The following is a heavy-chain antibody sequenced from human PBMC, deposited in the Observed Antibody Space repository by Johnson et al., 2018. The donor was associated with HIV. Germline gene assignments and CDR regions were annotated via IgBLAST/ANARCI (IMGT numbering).Heavy chain of an antibody. CDR2: IRYAGCDQ. D-gene: IGHD6-13*01. J-gene: IGHJ3*02. Sequence: QVQPVVSGVGVVRSVWILILCCAASGFPFSSSAMLWVRQAPGSGLEWVASIRYAGCDQYYADSVKGRFTISRDNYKNTLYLQMNSLRAEDTAVYYCAKPRQPSDAFDIWGQGTMVTVSS. CDR3: AKPRQPSDAFDI. CDR1: GFPFSSSA. V-gene: IGHV3-30*02.